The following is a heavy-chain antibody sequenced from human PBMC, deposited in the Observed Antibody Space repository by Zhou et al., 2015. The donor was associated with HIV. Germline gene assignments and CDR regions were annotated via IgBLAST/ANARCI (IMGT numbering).Heavy chain of an antibody. CDR1: GGTFSGSD. V-gene: IGHV1-69*17. Sequence: LVQSGTEVREPGSSVKVSCKASGGTFSGSDLSWVRQAPGQGLEWMGRITPMFDVHNYAEKFRARLSISVDREMSAAFMELSNLTSEDAAVYYCARSSGNYDFAFDVWGQGTRLIVSS. CDR2: ITPMFDVH. CDR3: ARSSGNYDFAFDV. D-gene: IGHD3-22*01. J-gene: IGHJ3*01.